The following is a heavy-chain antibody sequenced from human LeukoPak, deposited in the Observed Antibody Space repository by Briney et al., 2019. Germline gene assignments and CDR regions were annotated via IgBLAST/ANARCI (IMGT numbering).Heavy chain of an antibody. Sequence: GGSLRLSCAASGFTFSSYSMTWVRQAPGKGLEWVSSISSSSSYIYYADSVKGRFTISRDNAKNSLYLQMNSLRAEDTAVYYCAKDGRYYDNSGYYGFDYWGQGTLVTVSS. CDR2: ISSSSSYI. J-gene: IGHJ4*02. D-gene: IGHD3-22*01. V-gene: IGHV3-21*01. CDR1: GFTFSSYS. CDR3: AKDGRYYDNSGYYGFDY.